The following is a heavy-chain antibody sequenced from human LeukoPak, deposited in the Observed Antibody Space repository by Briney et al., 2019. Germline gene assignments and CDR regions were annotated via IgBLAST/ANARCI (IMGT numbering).Heavy chain of an antibody. J-gene: IGHJ4*02. D-gene: IGHD3-10*01. V-gene: IGHV3-21*01. CDR3: ARDPGELQWFGEFTEGYVDQ. Sequence: GGSLRLSCAASGFTFSSYSMNWVRQAPGKGLEWVSSISSSSSYIYYADSVKGRFTISRDNVNYTLYLEMNSLRPDDTAIYYCARDPGELQWFGEFTEGYVDQWGQGTLVTVSS. CDR1: GFTFSSYS. CDR2: ISSSSSYI.